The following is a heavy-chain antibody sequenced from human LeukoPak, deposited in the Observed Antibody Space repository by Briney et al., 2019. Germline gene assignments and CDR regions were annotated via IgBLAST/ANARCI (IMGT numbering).Heavy chain of an antibody. V-gene: IGHV3-53*01. J-gene: IGHJ4*02. CDR1: GFTVSSNY. Sequence: GGSLRLSCAASGFTVSSNYMSWVRQAPGKGLEWVSVIYSGGSTYYADSVKGRYTISRDNSKNTLYLQMNSLRAEDTAVYYCARDPAAGTYYFDYWGQGTLVTVSS. D-gene: IGHD6-13*01. CDR2: IYSGGST. CDR3: ARDPAAGTYYFDY.